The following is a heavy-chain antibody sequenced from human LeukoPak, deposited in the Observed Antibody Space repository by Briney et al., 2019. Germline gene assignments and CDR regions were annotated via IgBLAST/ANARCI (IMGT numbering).Heavy chain of an antibody. CDR3: AGSGWETHFDH. V-gene: IGHV3-74*01. Sequence: PGGSLRLSCAASGFTFNIYWMHWVRQAPGKDLVWVSRINSDGSITNYADSVKGRFTISRDNAKNTLYLQMNSLRAEDTAVYYCAGSGWETHFDHWGQGTLVTVSS. CDR1: GFTFNIYW. CDR2: INSDGSIT. D-gene: IGHD6-19*01. J-gene: IGHJ4*02.